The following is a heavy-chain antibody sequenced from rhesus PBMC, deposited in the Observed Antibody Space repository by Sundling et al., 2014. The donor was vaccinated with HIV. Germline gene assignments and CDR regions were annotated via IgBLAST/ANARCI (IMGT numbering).Heavy chain of an antibody. CDR3: ARDGDLHGLDS. CDR1: GGSISSSY. J-gene: IGHJ6*01. Sequence: QLQLQESGPGLVKPSETLSVTCAVSGGSISSSYWSWIRQAPGKGLEWIGYIYGSGSSTNYNPSLKSRVTLSVDTSKNQFSLKLSSVTAADTAVYYCARDGDLHGLDSWGQGVVVTVSS. D-gene: IGHD3-22*01. CDR2: IYGSGSST. V-gene: IGHV4-169*02.